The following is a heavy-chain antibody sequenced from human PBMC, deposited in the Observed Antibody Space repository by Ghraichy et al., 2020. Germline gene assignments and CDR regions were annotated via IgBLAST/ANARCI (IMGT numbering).Heavy chain of an antibody. CDR3: ARGLDYGAPPGANPFDY. V-gene: IGHV3-33*01. CDR1: GFTFSSYG. J-gene: IGHJ4*02. CDR2: IWYDGSNK. Sequence: GGSLRLSCAASGFTFSSYGMHWVRQAPGKGLEWVAVIWYDGSNKYYADSVKGRFTISRDNSKNTLYLQMNSLRAEDTAVYYCARGLDYGAPPGANPFDYWGQGTLVTVSS. D-gene: IGHD4-17*01.